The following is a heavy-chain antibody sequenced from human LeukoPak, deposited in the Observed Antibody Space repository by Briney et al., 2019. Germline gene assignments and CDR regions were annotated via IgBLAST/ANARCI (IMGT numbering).Heavy chain of an antibody. V-gene: IGHV4-59*01. CDR3: ARFTPQGYGWGGYNRFDP. CDR1: GGSISSYY. Sequence: SETLSLTCTISGGSISSYYWNWIRQPPGKGLEWIGYIYYSGRTNYNPSLKSRVTISVDTSKNQFSLNLTSVTAADTAVYYCARFTPQGYGWGGYNRFDPWGQGTLVTVSS. CDR2: IYYSGRT. J-gene: IGHJ5*02. D-gene: IGHD3-16*01.